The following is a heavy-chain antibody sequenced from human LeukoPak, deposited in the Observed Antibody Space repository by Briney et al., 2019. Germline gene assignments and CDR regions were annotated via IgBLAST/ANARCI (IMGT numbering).Heavy chain of an antibody. CDR1: GFXFSGYG. J-gene: IGHJ4*02. CDR3: AKWDFDY. V-gene: IGHV3-30*18. CDR2: ISYDGSYK. Sequence: GGSLRLSCAASGFXFSGYGMHWVRQAPGKGLEWVAVISYDGSYKYYADSVQGRFTISRDNSKNTLYLQTNSLRPDDTAVYYCAKWDFDYWGQGTLVTVSS.